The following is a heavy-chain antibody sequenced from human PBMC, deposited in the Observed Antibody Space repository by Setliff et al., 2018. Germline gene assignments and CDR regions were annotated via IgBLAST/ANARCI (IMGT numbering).Heavy chain of an antibody. D-gene: IGHD3-10*01. CDR2: IDPSGNT. CDR3: ARSLGSGSYYNSRPFYSDY. J-gene: IGHJ4*02. V-gene: IGHV4-61*09. Sequence: SETLPLTCTASGGSISSGSNYWSWIRQPAGRGLEWIGNIDPSGNTNYPPSLKSRVTISGDTSKNQFSLNLTSVTAADTAVYFCARSLGSGSYYNSRPFYSDYWGQGTLVTVSS. CDR1: GGSISSGSNY.